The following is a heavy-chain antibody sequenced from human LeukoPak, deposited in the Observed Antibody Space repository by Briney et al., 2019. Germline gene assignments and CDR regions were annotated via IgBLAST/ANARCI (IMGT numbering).Heavy chain of an antibody. CDR3: AREGRSTSVWCSGGSCYDFDY. CDR2: ISNTKNEM. J-gene: IGHJ4*02. V-gene: IGHV3-21*01. CDR1: GFTFSTYN. D-gene: IGHD2-15*01. Sequence: GGSLRLSCAASGFTFSTYNMNWVRQPPGKGLEWVSSISNTKNEMYYADSVKGRFTISRKNDKNSVYLQMNSLRAEDTAVYYCAREGRSTSVWCSGGSCYDFDYWGQGVLVTVSS.